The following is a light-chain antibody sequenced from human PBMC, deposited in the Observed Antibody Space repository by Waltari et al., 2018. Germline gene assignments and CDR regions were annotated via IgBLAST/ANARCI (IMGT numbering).Light chain of an antibody. CDR2: VAP. J-gene: IGKJ4*01. V-gene: IGKV4-1*01. Sequence: VVFNYNNKNYIGWYQKKPGQPPKLLIYVAPTRDAGVPDRFSGSGSETDFTLTISSLQPEDVAVYYGQQYHSVPFTFGGGTKLEIQ. CDR3: QQYHSVPFT. CDR1: VVFNYNNKNY.